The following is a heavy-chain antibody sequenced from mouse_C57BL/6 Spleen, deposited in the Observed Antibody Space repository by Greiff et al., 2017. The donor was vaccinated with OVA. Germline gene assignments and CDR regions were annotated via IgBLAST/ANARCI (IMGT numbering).Heavy chain of an antibody. CDR3: ARADYGPLYYAMDY. V-gene: IGHV1-75*01. D-gene: IGHD1-1*02. J-gene: IGHJ4*01. CDR2: IFPGSGST. Sequence: VKLMESGPELVKPGASVKISCKASGYTFTDYYINWVKQRPGQGLEWIGWIFPGSGSTYYNEKFKGKATLTVDKSSSTAYMLLSSLTSEDSAVYFCARADYGPLYYAMDYWGQGTSVTVSS. CDR1: GYTFTDYY.